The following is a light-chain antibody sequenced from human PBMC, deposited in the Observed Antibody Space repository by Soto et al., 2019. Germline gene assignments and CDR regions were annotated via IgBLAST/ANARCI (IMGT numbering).Light chain of an antibody. V-gene: IGKV3-15*01. CDR3: QQYNNWPYT. CDR2: GAS. Sequence: EIVMTQSPTTLAVSPGERAALSCRARQSVSSNFAWYQQKPSDAPRLLIYGASSRATGTPARFSGSGSGTECTLTISSLQSEDFAVYYCQQYNNWPYTFGLGTKLEIK. CDR1: QSVSSN. J-gene: IGKJ2*01.